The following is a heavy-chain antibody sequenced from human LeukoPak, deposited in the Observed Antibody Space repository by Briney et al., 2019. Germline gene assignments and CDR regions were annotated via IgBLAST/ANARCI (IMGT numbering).Heavy chain of an antibody. CDR3: ARHGYGDYEVGYDY. D-gene: IGHD4-17*01. V-gene: IGHV4-59*08. CDR2: IYYSGNT. CDR1: GGSISSYY. J-gene: IGHJ4*02. Sequence: SETLSLTCTVSGGSISSYYWSWIRQPPGKGLEWIGYIYYSGNTNYNPSLKSRVTISVDTSKNQFSLKLSSVTAADTAVYYCARHGYGDYEVGYDYWGQGTLVTVSS.